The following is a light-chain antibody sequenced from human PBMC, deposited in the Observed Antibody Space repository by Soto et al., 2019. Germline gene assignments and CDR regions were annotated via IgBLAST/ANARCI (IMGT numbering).Light chain of an antibody. Sequence: DIQMTQSPSTLSASVGDRVTITCRASQTISSWLAWYQQKPGKAPKLLIHDASTLESGVPARFSGSGSGTEFTLTTSSLQPDDFATYYCQQYDSYWTFGQGTKVEIK. J-gene: IGKJ1*01. CDR1: QTISSW. CDR2: DAS. CDR3: QQYDSYWT. V-gene: IGKV1-5*01.